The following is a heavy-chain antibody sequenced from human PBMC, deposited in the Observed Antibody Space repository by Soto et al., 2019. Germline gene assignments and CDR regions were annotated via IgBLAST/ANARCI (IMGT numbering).Heavy chain of an antibody. CDR3: AREGGYSHSRPFYYYYYGMDV. D-gene: IGHD3-22*01. CDR2: ISYDGSNK. J-gene: IGHJ6*02. V-gene: IGHV3-30-3*01. Sequence: GGSLRLSCAASGFTFSSYAMHWVRQAPGKGLEWVAVISYDGSNKYYADSVKGRFTISRDNSKNTLYLQMNSLRAEDTAVYYCAREGGYSHSRPFYYYYYGMDVWGQGTTVTVSS. CDR1: GFTFSSYA.